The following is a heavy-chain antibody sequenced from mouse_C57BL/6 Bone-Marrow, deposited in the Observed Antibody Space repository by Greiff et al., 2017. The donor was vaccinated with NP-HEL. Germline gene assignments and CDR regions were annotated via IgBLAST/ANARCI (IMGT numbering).Heavy chain of an antibody. V-gene: IGHV5-6*01. D-gene: IGHD1-1*01. J-gene: IGHJ4*01. CDR2: ISSGGSYT. CDR1: GFTFSSYG. Sequence: EVKVVESGGDLVKPGGSLKLSCAASGFTFSSYGMSWVRQTPDKRLEWVATISSGGSYTYYPDSVKGRCTISRDNAKNTLYLQMSSLKSEDTAMYYCARQPFTTVVAPYAMDYWGQGTSVTVSS. CDR3: ARQPFTTVVAPYAMDY.